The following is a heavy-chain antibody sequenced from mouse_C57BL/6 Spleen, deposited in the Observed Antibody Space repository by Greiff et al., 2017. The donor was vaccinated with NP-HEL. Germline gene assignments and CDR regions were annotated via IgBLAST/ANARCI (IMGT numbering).Heavy chain of an antibody. D-gene: IGHD1-1*01. J-gene: IGHJ4*01. V-gene: IGHV5-6*01. Sequence: EVKLMESGGDLVKPGGSLKLSCAASGFTFSSYGMSWVRQTPDKRLEWVATISSGGSYTYYPDSVKGRFTISRDNAKNTLYLQMSSLKSEDTAMYYCARHDGSSYDYAMDYWGQGTSVTVSS. CDR2: ISSGGSYT. CDR3: ARHDGSSYDYAMDY. CDR1: GFTFSSYG.